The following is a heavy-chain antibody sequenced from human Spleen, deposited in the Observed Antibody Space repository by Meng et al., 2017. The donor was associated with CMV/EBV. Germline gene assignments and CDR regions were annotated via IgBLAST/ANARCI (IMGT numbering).Heavy chain of an antibody. CDR1: GFTFSSYG. D-gene: IGHD3-22*01. J-gene: IGHJ4*02. CDR3: AKDALLAYYDSSGYCVY. V-gene: IGHV3-30*02. Sequence: GGSLRLSCAASGFTFSSYGMHWVRQAPGKGLEWVAFIRYDGSNKYYADSVKGRFTSSRDNSKNTLYLQMNSLRAEDMAVYYCAKDALLAYYDSSGYCVYWGQGTLVTVSS. CDR2: IRYDGSNK.